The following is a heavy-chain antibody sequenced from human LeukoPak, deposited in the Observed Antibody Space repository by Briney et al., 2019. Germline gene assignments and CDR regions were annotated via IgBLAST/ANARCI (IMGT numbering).Heavy chain of an antibody. CDR1: GFTFSSYA. V-gene: IGHV3-23*01. Sequence: PGGSLRLXCAASGFTFSSYAMTWVRPAPGKGLEWVSVISGSGKFPSYADSVKGRFTNSRDNAKNTLYLQMNSLEAEDTAMYYCAKIANFYDSSGFYGWGQGTLVTVSS. CDR2: ISGSGKFP. J-gene: IGHJ4*02. D-gene: IGHD3-22*01. CDR3: AKIANFYDSSGFYG.